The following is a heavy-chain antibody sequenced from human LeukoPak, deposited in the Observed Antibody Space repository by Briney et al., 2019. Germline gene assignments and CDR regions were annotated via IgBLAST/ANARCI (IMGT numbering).Heavy chain of an antibody. CDR2: INHSGST. CDR3: ARVSYYDSSGYYYTDY. D-gene: IGHD3-22*01. Sequence: PSETLSLTCAVYGGSFSGYYWSWIRQPPGKGLEWIGEINHSGSTNYNPSLKSRVTISVDTSKNQFSLKLSSVTAAGTAVHYCARVSYYDSSGYYYTDYWGQGTLVTVSS. CDR1: GGSFSGYY. J-gene: IGHJ4*02. V-gene: IGHV4-34*01.